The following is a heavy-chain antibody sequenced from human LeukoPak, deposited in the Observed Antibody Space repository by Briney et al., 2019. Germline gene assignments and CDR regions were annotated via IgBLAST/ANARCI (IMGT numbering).Heavy chain of an antibody. CDR3: ARDQSGSGSYTDDYYAMDV. CDR1: GGAISTAGYY. CDR2: IYYSGNT. Sequence: SQTLSLTCSVSGGAISTAGYYWSWIRQHPGKGLEWIGYIYYSGNTYYNPSLKSRVTISVDTSKNQFSLKLSSVTAADTAIYYCARDQSGSGSYTDDYYAMDVWGKGTTVAVSS. V-gene: IGHV4-31*03. D-gene: IGHD3-10*01. J-gene: IGHJ6*04.